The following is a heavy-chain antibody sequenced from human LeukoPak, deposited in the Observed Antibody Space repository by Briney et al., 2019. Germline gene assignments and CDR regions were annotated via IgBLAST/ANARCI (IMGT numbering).Heavy chain of an antibody. Sequence: PSETLSLTCTVSGGSISGYFWSWIRQPAGQGLEWIGRIYSSGSNNYNPSLKIRVTMSLDTSKNHFSLNLSSVTAAGTAVYYCAREPTSGREPTSGRPLDYWGQGTLVTVSS. D-gene: IGHD5-12*01. CDR2: IYSSGSN. J-gene: IGHJ4*02. CDR3: AREPTSGREPTSGRPLDY. CDR1: GGSISGYF. V-gene: IGHV4-4*07.